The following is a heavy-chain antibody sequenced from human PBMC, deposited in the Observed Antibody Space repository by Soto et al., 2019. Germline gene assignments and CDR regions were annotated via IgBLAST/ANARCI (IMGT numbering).Heavy chain of an antibody. CDR2: IYYSGST. D-gene: IGHD6-19*01. CDR1: GGSISSYY. J-gene: IGHJ4*02. CDR3: ARDVGGAVAGTLFDY. V-gene: IGHV4-59*01. Sequence: SQTLSLTCTVSGGSISSYYWSWIRQPPGKGLEWIGYIYYSGSTNYNPSLKSRVTISVDTSKNQFSLKLSSVTAADTAVYYCARDVGGAVAGTLFDYWGQGTLVTVSS.